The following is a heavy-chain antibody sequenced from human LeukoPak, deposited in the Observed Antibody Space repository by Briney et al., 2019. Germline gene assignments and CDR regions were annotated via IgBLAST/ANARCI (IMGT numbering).Heavy chain of an antibody. CDR1: GFTFISYA. Sequence: GGSLRLSCAASGFTFISYAMSWVRQAPGKGLEWVSVIYSIGSTFYADSVKGRFTISRDNSKNTLYLHMNSLRTEDTAVYYCARDRVYLGREDAFDIWGQGTMVTVSS. J-gene: IGHJ3*02. V-gene: IGHV3-53*01. CDR2: IYSIGST. CDR3: ARDRVYLGREDAFDI. D-gene: IGHD7-27*01.